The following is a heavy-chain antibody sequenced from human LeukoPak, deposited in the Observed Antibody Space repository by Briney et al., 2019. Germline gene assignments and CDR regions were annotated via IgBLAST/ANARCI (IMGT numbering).Heavy chain of an antibody. V-gene: IGHV4-39*07. CDR3: ARGGDYYGSGSYYF. CDR2: IYYSGCT. J-gene: IGHJ4*02. CDR1: GGSISSSSYY. Sequence: SETLSLTCTVSGGSISSSSYYWGWIRQPPGKGLEWIGSIYYSGCTNYNPSLKSRVTISVDTSKNQFSLKLSSVTAADTAVYYCARGGDYYGSGSYYFWGQGTLVTVSS. D-gene: IGHD3-10*01.